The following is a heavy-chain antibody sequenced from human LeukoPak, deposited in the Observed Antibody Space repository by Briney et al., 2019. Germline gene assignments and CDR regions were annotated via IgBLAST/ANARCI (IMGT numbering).Heavy chain of an antibody. Sequence: PGGSLRLSCAASGFSFTNYAMSWVRQAPVRGPEWLSSMKGGGETFYADSVKGRFTLSRDDSRNTVYLQLNNLRVEDTAIYYCARASWISTADAACWGQGTQVTVSS. V-gene: IGHV3-23*01. CDR2: MKGGGET. D-gene: IGHD2-2*03. J-gene: IGHJ4*02. CDR1: GFSFTNYA. CDR3: ARASWISTADAAC.